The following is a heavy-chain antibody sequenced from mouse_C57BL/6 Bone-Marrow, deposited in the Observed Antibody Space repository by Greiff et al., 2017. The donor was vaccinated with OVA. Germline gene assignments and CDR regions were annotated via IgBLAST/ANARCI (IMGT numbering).Heavy chain of an antibody. V-gene: IGHV8-9*01. J-gene: IGHJ4*01. CDR3: ARRIITTVVAPYYYAMDY. CDR1: VFSLSTFGMG. CDR2: IYWDEDK. D-gene: IGHD1-1*01. Sequence: QVTLKVSGPGILQPSQTLSLTCSFSVFSLSTFGMGVSWIRQPSGKGLEWLAHIYWDEDKHYKPSLKSRLTISKDTSNNQVFLKITTVDTADTATYYSARRIITTVVAPYYYAMDYWGQGTSATVSS.